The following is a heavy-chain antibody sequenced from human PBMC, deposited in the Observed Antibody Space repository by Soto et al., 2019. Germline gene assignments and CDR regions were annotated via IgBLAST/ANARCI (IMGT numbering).Heavy chain of an antibody. J-gene: IGHJ4*02. CDR2: MNPNSGNT. CDR3: ARVVSFGSGYTMYY. Sequence: QVQLVQSGAEVKKPGASVKVSCKASGYTFTSYDINWVRQATGQGLEWMGWMNPNSGNTGYAQKFQGRVTMTRNAXXLTAYRELSSLSSEDTDAYYCARVVSFGSGYTMYYWGQGNLVTVSS. V-gene: IGHV1-8*01. CDR1: GYTFTSYD. D-gene: IGHD3-3*01.